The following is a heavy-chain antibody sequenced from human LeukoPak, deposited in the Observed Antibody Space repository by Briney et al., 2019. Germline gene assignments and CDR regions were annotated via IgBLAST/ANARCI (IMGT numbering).Heavy chain of an antibody. CDR2: IKQDGSEK. J-gene: IGHJ4*01. CDR1: GFTFTNNF. Sequence: GGSLRLSCPASGFTFTNNFMSWVRQVPGKGLEWVANIKQDGSEKTYADSVRGRFTIFRDNAKDSVYLQMNSLRAEDSAIYYCAREGFYFFDFWGQGTLVTVSS. V-gene: IGHV3-7*01. CDR3: AREGFYFFDF.